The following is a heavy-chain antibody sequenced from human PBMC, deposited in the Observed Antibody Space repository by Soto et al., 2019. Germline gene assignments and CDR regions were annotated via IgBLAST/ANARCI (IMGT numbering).Heavy chain of an antibody. D-gene: IGHD1-7*01. J-gene: IGHJ4*02. Sequence: LSLTCAVSGGSFTSNNWWTWVRQPPGQGLEWIGEIYRTGSTNYNPSLKSRVTISLDKSENQFSLKVTSLTAADTAVYYCASRDQGTSVDYWGQGTLGTVSS. CDR3: ASRDQGTSVDY. V-gene: IGHV4-4*02. CDR1: GGSFTSNNW. CDR2: IYRTGST.